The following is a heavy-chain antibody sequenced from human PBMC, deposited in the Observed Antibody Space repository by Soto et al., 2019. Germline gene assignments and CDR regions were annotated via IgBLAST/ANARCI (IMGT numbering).Heavy chain of an antibody. J-gene: IGHJ4*02. D-gene: IGHD6-19*01. CDR1: GFTFRNYV. CDR3: ARSATVAHLDY. CDR2: ITASGGGT. V-gene: IGHV3-23*01. Sequence: LSCAASGFTFRNYVMSCVRQAPGKGLEWVSGITASGGGTDYADSVKGRFTISRDNSKNTVYLQMNSLRAEDTAVYYCARSATVAHLDYWGQGTLVTVSS.